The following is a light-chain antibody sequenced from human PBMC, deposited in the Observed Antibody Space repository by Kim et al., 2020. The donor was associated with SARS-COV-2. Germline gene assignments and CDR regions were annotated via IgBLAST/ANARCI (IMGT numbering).Light chain of an antibody. CDR3: NSRDSSANHL. Sequence: SSELTQDPAVSVALGQTVRITCQGDSLRNYDANWYQQKPGQAPVLVIYGKNNRPSGIPDRFSGSSSGNTASLTITGAQAEDEADYYCNSRDSSANHLFGG. V-gene: IGLV3-19*01. J-gene: IGLJ2*01. CDR1: SLRNYD. CDR2: GKN.